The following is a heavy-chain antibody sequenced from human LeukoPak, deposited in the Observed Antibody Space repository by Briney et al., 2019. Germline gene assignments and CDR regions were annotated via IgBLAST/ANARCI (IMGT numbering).Heavy chain of an antibody. CDR1: SYSISSGYY. CDR2: IYHSGST. J-gene: IGHJ4*02. CDR3: ARGAYSSRTYYFDY. Sequence: SETLSLTSTVSSYSISSGYYWGWIRPPPGKGLEWIGSIYHSGSTYYNPSLKSRVTISVDTSKNQFSLKLSSVTAADTAVYYCARGAYSSRTYYFDYWGQGTLVTVSS. D-gene: IGHD6-13*01. V-gene: IGHV4-38-2*02.